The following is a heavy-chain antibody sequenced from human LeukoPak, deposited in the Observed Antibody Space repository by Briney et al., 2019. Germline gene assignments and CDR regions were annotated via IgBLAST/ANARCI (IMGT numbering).Heavy chain of an antibody. V-gene: IGHV3-30*18. CDR3: AKSRQGSSGGNCDY. J-gene: IGHJ4*02. CDR1: GFTFSSYG. Sequence: PGGSLRLSCEASGFTFSSYGMHWVRQAPGKGLEWVAVISYDGSNKYYADSVKGRFTISSDNSKNTLYLQMNSLRAEDTAVYYCAKSRQGSSGGNCDYWGQGTLVTVSS. CDR2: ISYDGSNK. D-gene: IGHD6-19*01.